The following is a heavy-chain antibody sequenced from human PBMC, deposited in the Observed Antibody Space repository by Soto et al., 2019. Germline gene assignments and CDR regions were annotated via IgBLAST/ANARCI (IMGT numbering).Heavy chain of an antibody. Sequence: SQLQSHSCSVADGSISSVDYYWSWINQPPGKGLEWIGYIYYSGSTYYNPSLKSRVTISVDTSKNQFSLKLSSVTAADTAVYYCARALMVYASVWFDPWGQGTLVTVSS. V-gene: IGHV4-30-4*01. D-gene: IGHD2-8*01. CDR2: IYYSGST. J-gene: IGHJ5*02. CDR3: ARALMVYASVWFDP. CDR1: DGSISSVDYY.